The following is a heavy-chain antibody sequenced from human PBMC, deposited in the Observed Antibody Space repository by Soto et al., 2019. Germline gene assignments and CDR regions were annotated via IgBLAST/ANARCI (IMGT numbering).Heavy chain of an antibody. J-gene: IGHJ4*02. CDR1: GGSISNFY. V-gene: IGHV4-59*01. Sequence: SETLSLTCTVSGGSISNFYWSWIRQPPGKGLEWIGYISYSGNTNYNPSLKSRVSVSVDTSKNQLSLNLTSVTAADTAVYYCARAPMVLSRSYFDSWGQGTPVTVSS. D-gene: IGHD2-8*01. CDR2: ISYSGNT. CDR3: ARAPMVLSRSYFDS.